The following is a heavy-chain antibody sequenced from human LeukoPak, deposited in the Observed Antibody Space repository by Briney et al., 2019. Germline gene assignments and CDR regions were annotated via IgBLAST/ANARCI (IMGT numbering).Heavy chain of an antibody. J-gene: IGHJ4*02. D-gene: IGHD4-23*01. CDR2: INHSGST. CDR1: GGSFSGYY. Sequence: SETLSLTCAVYGGSFSGYYWSWIRQPPGKGLEWIGEINHSGSTNYNPSLKSRVTISVDTSKNQFSLKLSSVTAADTAVYYCARASHARTTVASGTYYFDYWGQGALVTVSS. CDR3: ARASHARTTVASGTYYFDY. V-gene: IGHV4-34*01.